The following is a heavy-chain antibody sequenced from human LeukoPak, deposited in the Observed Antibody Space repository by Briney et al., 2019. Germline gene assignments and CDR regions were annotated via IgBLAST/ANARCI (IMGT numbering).Heavy chain of an antibody. CDR2: IYYSGST. J-gene: IGHJ6*03. D-gene: IGHD2-2*01. CDR1: GGSISSYY. V-gene: IGHV4-59*01. Sequence: SETLSLTCTVSGGSISSYYWSWIRQPPGKGLEWIGYIYYSGSTNYNPSLKSRVTISVDTSKNQFSLKVSSVTAADTAVYYCARRSVIRYCSSTSCSDYYYYMDVWGKGTTVTVSS. CDR3: ARRSVIRYCSSTSCSDYYYYMDV.